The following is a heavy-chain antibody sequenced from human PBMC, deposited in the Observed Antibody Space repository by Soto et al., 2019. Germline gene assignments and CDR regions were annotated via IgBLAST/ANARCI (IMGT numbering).Heavy chain of an antibody. D-gene: IGHD3-22*01. Sequence: PGGSRRLSCAASGFTFSIYAMTWVRQAPGKGLEWVSSMSRDGDNTYYADSVKGRFTISRDNSKNTLYLQMNSLRAEDTVIYYCAKDESNSNPLYYFDFWGPGTLVTVSS. V-gene: IGHV3-23*01. CDR1: GFTFSIYA. CDR2: MSRDGDNT. J-gene: IGHJ4*02. CDR3: AKDESNSNPLYYFDF.